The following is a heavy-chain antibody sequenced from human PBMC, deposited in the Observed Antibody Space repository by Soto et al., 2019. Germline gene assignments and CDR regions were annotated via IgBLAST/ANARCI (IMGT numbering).Heavy chain of an antibody. CDR1: GFTFSSYG. J-gene: IGHJ6*02. D-gene: IGHD3-3*01. CDR2: IWYDGSNK. V-gene: IGHV3-33*01. CDR3: ARVGGTTRGMDV. Sequence: GSLRLSCAASGFTFSSYGMHWVRQAPGKGLEWVAVIWYDGSNKYYADSVKGRFTISRDNSKNTLYLQMNSLRAEDTAVYYCARVGGTTRGMDVWGQGTTVTVSS.